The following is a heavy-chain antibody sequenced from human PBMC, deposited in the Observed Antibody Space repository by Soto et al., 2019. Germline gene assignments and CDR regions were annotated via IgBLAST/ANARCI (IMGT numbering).Heavy chain of an antibody. Sequence: SLRLSCAASGFIFRTYTMNWVRQAPGKGLEWVSGIYGDGSGSYYADSVKGRFTISRVNSKSTLYLQMNSLRAEDTALYYCARKGPTPGTYHRDYWGQGTLVTVSS. CDR2: IYGDGSGS. D-gene: IGHD3-10*01. CDR3: ARKGPTPGTYHRDY. V-gene: IGHV3-23*01. CDR1: GFIFRTYT. J-gene: IGHJ4*02.